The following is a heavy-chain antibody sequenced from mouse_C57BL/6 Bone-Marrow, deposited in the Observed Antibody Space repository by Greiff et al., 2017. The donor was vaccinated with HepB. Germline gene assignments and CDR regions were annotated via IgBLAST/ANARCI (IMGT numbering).Heavy chain of an antibody. V-gene: IGHV1-4*01. CDR3: ARCLLLLRSSGGFAY. J-gene: IGHJ3*01. CDR1: GYTFTSYT. Sequence: QVQLQQSGAELARPGASVKMSCKASGYTFTSYTMHWVKQRPGQGLEWIGYINPSSGYTKYNQKFKDKATLTADKSSSTAYMQLSSLTSEDSAVYYCARCLLLLRSSGGFAYWGQGTLVTVSA. D-gene: IGHD1-1*01. CDR2: INPSSGYT.